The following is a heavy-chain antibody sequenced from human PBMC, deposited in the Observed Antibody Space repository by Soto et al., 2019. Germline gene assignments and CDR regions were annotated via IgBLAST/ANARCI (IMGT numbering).Heavy chain of an antibody. CDR2: IYYSGST. Sequence: PSATLSLTCTVSGGSISSSSYYWVWIRQPPGKGLEWIGSIYYSGSTYYNPSLKSRVTISVDTSKNQFSLKLSSVTAADTAVYYCARKQIRYFDWLFQDYYYGMDVWGQGPTVTVSS. CDR3: ARKQIRYFDWLFQDYYYGMDV. CDR1: GGSISSSSYY. V-gene: IGHV4-39*01. J-gene: IGHJ6*02. D-gene: IGHD3-9*01.